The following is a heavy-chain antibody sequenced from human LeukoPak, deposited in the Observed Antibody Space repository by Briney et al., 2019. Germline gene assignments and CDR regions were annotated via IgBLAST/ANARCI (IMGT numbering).Heavy chain of an antibody. CDR1: GFTFSSYD. Sequence: GGSLRLFCAASGFTFSSYDMHWVRQATGKGLEWVSAIGTAGDTYYPGSVKGRFTISRENAKNSLCLQMNSLRAGDTAVYYCARASRIAVAGTGGAYYYYYYGMDVWGQGTTVTVSS. J-gene: IGHJ6*02. V-gene: IGHV3-13*01. CDR3: ARASRIAVAGTGGAYYYYYYGMDV. D-gene: IGHD6-19*01. CDR2: IGTAGDT.